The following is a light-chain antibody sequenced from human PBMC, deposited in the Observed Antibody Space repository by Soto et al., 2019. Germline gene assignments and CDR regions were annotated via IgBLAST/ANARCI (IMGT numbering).Light chain of an antibody. V-gene: IGKV1-9*01. CDR1: QTISSW. J-gene: IGKJ4*01. CDR2: AAS. CDR3: QQLNSYPLT. Sequence: DIQMTQSPSTLSASVGDRVTITCRASQTISSWLAWYQQKPGKAPRLLIYAASTLQSGVPSRFSGSGYGTDFTLTISSLQPEDFATYYCQQLNSYPLTFGGGTKVDIK.